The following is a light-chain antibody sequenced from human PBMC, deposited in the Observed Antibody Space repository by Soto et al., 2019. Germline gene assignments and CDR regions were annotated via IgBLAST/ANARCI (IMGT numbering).Light chain of an antibody. V-gene: IGLV1-44*01. J-gene: IGLJ1*01. Sequence: QSVLTQPPSASGTPGQRVTISCSGSSSNIGGNAVNWYQQLPRTAPKVLIYSNNQRPSGVPDRFSGSKSGTSASLAISGLQSEDEADYYCAAWDGSLNVYVFGTGTKLTVL. CDR1: SSNIGGNA. CDR3: AAWDGSLNVYV. CDR2: SNN.